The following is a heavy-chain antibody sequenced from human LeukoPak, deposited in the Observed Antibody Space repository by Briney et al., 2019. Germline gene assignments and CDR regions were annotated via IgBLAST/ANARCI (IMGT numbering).Heavy chain of an antibody. CDR2: IWYDGSNK. D-gene: IGHD2-2*02. J-gene: IGHJ4*02. CDR3: ARESGGNTPYYFDY. V-gene: IGHV3-30*19. Sequence: PGRSLRLSCAASGFTFSSYGMHWVRQAPGKGLEWVAVIWYDGSNKYYADSVKGRFTISRDNSKNTLYLQMNSLRTEDTAVYYCARESGGNTPYYFDYWGQGTLVTVSS. CDR1: GFTFSSYG.